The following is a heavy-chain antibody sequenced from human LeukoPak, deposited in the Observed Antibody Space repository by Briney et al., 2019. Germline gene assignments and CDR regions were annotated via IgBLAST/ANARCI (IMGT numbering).Heavy chain of an antibody. V-gene: IGHV1-2*02. CDR3: ARERRDGYNVEAFDY. CDR2: INPNSGGT. D-gene: IGHD5-24*01. CDR1: GYTFTGYY. J-gene: IGHJ4*02. Sequence: ASVKVSCKASGYTFTGYYMHWVRQAPGQGLEWMGWINPNSGGTNYAQKFQGRVTMTRDTSISTAYMELRSLRSDDTAVYYCARERRDGYNVEAFDYWGQGTLVTVSS.